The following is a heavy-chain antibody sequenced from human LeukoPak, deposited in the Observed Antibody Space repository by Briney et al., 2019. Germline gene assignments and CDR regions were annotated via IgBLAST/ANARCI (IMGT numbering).Heavy chain of an antibody. CDR3: ARSLHHDFWSGYFGGYFDY. CDR2: IYYSGST. D-gene: IGHD3-3*01. J-gene: IGHJ4*02. Sequence: PSETLSLTCTVSGGSISSYYWSWIRQPPGKGLEWVGYIYYSGSTNYNPSLKSRVTISVDTSKNQFSLKLSSVTAADTAVYYCARSLHHDFWSGYFGGYFDYWGQGTLVTVSS. V-gene: IGHV4-59*01. CDR1: GGSISSYY.